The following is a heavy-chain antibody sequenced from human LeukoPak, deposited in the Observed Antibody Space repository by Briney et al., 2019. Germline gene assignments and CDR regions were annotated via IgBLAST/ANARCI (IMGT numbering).Heavy chain of an antibody. Sequence: ASVKVSCKASGYTFTGYYIHWVRQAPGQGLEWMGWINPNSGGTNYAQKFQGRVTMTRDTSISTAYMELSRLRSDDTAVYYCTRAPGYLCSITSCYESLSFDYWGQGTLVTVSS. CDR2: INPNSGGT. D-gene: IGHD2-2*01. J-gene: IGHJ4*02. V-gene: IGHV1-2*02. CDR3: TRAPGYLCSITSCYESLSFDY. CDR1: GYTFTGYY.